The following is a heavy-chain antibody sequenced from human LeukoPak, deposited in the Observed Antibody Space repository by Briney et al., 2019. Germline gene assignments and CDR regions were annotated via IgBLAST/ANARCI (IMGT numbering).Heavy chain of an antibody. CDR2: IYHSGST. J-gene: IGHJ5*02. V-gene: IGHV4-30-2*01. CDR3: ARGSGWFDP. CDR1: GGSISSGGYS. Sequence: SETLSLTCAVSGGSISSGGYSWSWIRQPPGKGLEWIGYIYHSGSTYYNPSLKSRVTISVDRSKNQFSLKLSSVTAADTAVYYCARGSGWFDPWGQGTLVTVSS.